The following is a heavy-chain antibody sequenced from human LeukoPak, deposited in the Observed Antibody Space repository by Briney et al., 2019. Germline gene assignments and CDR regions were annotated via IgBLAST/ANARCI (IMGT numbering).Heavy chain of an antibody. CDR3: ARDLGVSGKTVPYY. D-gene: IGHD1-1*01. Sequence: GGSLRLSCAASGFTFSSYIMNWVRQAPGKGLEWVSSISSSSSYIYYADSVKGRFTISRDNAKNSLYLQMNSLRAEDTAVYYCARDLGVSGKTVPYYWGQGNLVTVSS. V-gene: IGHV3-21*01. CDR2: ISSSSSYI. J-gene: IGHJ4*02. CDR1: GFTFSSYI.